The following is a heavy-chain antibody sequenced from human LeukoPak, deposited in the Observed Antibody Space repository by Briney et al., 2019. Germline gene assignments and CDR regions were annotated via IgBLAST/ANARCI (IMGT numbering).Heavy chain of an antibody. V-gene: IGHV4-39*02. CDR1: GGSISSSSYY. J-gene: IGHJ4*02. D-gene: IGHD3-3*01. CDR3: AREVLTYYDFWSGYPVRYYFDY. CDR2: IYYSGST. Sequence: SETLSLTCTVSGGSISSSSYYWGWIRQPPGKGLEWIGSIYYSGSTYYNPSLKSRVTISVDTSKNQFSLKLSSVTAADTAVYYCAREVLTYYDFWSGYPVRYYFDYWGQGTLVTVSS.